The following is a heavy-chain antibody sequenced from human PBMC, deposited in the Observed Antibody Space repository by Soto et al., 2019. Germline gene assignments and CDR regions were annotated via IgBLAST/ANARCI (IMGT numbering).Heavy chain of an antibody. CDR2: IYSSGST. V-gene: IGHV4-61*01. D-gene: IGHD2-2*02. CDR1: GSSVSSDTHY. CDR3: ARFVRSCSGTTCYTRADV. Sequence: SETLSLTCTVSGSSVSSDTHYWSWIRQPPGKRLEWIGFIYSSGSTNYNPSLKSRVTMSVDTSKNQFSLKLRSVIVADTAVYHCARFVRSCSGTTCYTRADVWGQGTTVTVSS. J-gene: IGHJ6*02.